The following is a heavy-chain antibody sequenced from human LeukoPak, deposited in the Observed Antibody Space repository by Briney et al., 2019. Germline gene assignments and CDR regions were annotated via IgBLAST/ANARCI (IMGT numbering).Heavy chain of an antibody. J-gene: IGHJ6*03. D-gene: IGHD6-6*01. Sequence: SETLSLTCTVSGGSISSRPYYWGWVRQSPGKGLEWIGTISYSGTTYYNPSLKSRVTISLDTSKNQFSLKLSSVTAADTAIYYCARDFSSSSSVYYYYYMDVWGKGTTVTVSS. CDR1: GGSISSRPYY. CDR2: ISYSGTT. CDR3: ARDFSSSSSVYYYYYMDV. V-gene: IGHV4-39*07.